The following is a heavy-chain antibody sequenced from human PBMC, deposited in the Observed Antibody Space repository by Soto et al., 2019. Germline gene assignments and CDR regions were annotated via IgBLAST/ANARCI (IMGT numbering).Heavy chain of an antibody. CDR1: GFTFSSYG. J-gene: IGHJ3*02. D-gene: IGHD2-8*01. V-gene: IGHV3-33*01. Sequence: GGSLRLSCAASGFTFSSYGMHWVRQAPGKGLEWVAVIWYDGSNKYYADSVKGRFTISRDNSKNTPYLQMNSLRAEDTAVYYCARDEYCTNGVRSRGYAFDIWGQGTMVTVSS. CDR2: IWYDGSNK. CDR3: ARDEYCTNGVRSRGYAFDI.